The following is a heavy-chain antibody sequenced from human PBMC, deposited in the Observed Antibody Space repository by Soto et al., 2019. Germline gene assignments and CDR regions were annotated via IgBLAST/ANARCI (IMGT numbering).Heavy chain of an antibody. Sequence: SETLSLTCAVYGGSFSGYYWSWIRQPPGKGLEWIGEINHSGSTNYNPSLKSRVTISVDTSKNQFSLKLSSVTAADMAVYYCAREGAYSAYNFAHGIQLWSFDFWGQGALVTVS. V-gene: IGHV4-34*01. CDR3: AREGAYSAYNFAHGIQLWSFDF. D-gene: IGHD5-12*01. J-gene: IGHJ4*02. CDR2: INHSGST. CDR1: GGSFSGYY.